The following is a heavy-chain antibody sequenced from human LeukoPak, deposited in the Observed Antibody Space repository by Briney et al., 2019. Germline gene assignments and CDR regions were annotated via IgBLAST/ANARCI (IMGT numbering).Heavy chain of an antibody. D-gene: IGHD6-13*01. CDR3: ARGRSPPAAAESLFDP. CDR1: GYTLTELS. Sequence: ASVKVSCKVSGYTLTELSMRWVRQAPGKGLEWMGGFDPEDGETIYAQKFQGRVTMTRNTSITTGYMELSSLTSEDTAVYYCARGRSPPAAAESLFDPWGQGTLVTVSS. V-gene: IGHV1-24*01. J-gene: IGHJ5*02. CDR2: FDPEDGET.